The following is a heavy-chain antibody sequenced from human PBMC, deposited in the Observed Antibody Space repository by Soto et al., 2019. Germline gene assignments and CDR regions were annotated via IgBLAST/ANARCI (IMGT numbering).Heavy chain of an antibody. V-gene: IGHV4-61*01. Sequence: QVQLQESGPGLVKPSETLSLTCTVSGDSVSSDSYYWTWIRQPPGEGLEWVGYISSSGNTNYNPSLKSRVTISLDTSINQFSLKLTSVTAADTAVYYCARDIRGDSRAFDHWGQGTLVTVSS. D-gene: IGHD5-18*01. CDR1: GDSVSSDSYY. J-gene: IGHJ4*02. CDR3: ARDIRGDSRAFDH. CDR2: ISSSGNT.